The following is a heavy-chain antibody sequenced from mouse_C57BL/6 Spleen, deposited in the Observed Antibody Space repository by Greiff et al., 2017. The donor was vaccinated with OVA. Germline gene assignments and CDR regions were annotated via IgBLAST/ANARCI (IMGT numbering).Heavy chain of an antibody. CDR3: AVTYYFDY. CDR2: IYPGSGNT. V-gene: IGHV1-76*01. Sequence: VQLQQSGAELVRPGASVKLSCKASGYTFTDYYINWVKQRPGQGLEWIARIYPGSGNTYYNEKFKGKATLTAEKSSSTAYMQLSSLTSEDSAVYFCAVTYYFDYWGQGTTLTVSS. J-gene: IGHJ2*01. D-gene: IGHD2-1*01. CDR1: GYTFTDYY.